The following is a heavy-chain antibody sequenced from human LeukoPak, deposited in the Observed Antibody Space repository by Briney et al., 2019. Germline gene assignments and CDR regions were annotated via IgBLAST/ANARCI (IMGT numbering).Heavy chain of an antibody. CDR3: ARDRGRRRMITFGDAFDM. Sequence: GRSLRLSCAASGFTFSSYAMHWVRQAPGKGLEWVAVISYDGSNKYYADSVKGRFTISRDNSKNPLYLQMNSLRAEDTAVYYCARDRGRRRMITFGDAFDMWGQGTMVTLPS. V-gene: IGHV3-30-3*01. D-gene: IGHD3-16*01. CDR1: GFTFSSYA. J-gene: IGHJ3*02. CDR2: ISYDGSNK.